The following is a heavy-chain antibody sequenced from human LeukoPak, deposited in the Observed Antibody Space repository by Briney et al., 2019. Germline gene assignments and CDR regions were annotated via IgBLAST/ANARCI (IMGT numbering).Heavy chain of an antibody. D-gene: IGHD7-27*01. CDR3: ASGLTGFDY. Sequence: PGGSLRLSCAASGFTFSSYVMHWVRQAPGKGLEWVAVISYAGNNEYYADSVKGRFTISRDNSKNTLYLQLNSLRGEDTAVYYCASGLTGFDYWGQGTLVTVSS. J-gene: IGHJ4*02. CDR2: ISYAGNNE. CDR1: GFTFSSYV. V-gene: IGHV3-30*03.